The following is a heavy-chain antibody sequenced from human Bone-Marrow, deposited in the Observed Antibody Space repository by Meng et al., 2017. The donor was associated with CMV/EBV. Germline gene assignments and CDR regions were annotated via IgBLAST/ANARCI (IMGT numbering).Heavy chain of an antibody. J-gene: IGHJ4*02. CDR2: VYYSGKT. Sequence: SETLSLTCTVSGGSISSSGYYCAWIRQPPGKGLEWIGSVYYSGKTYYNPSLKGRVTISGDTSTSQLSLKLSSVTAADTAVYYCAEVDYGGKFDYWGQGTLVTVSS. D-gene: IGHD4/OR15-4a*01. V-gene: IGHV4-39*01. CDR1: GGSISSSGYY. CDR3: AEVDYGGKFDY.